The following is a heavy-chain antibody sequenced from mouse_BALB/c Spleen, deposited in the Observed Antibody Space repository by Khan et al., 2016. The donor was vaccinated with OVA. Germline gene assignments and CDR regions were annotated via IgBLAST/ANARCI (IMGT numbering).Heavy chain of an antibody. D-gene: IGHD1-1*01. CDR2: IWAGGST. Sequence: VQLQESGPGLVAPSQSLSITCTVSGFSLTSYGVHWVRQPPGKGLEWLGVIWAGGSTNYNSALLSRLSISKDNSKSQVFLKMNSLQTDDTAMYYGARDTTVESYWYFDVWGAGTTVTVSS. CDR3: ARDTTVESYWYFDV. V-gene: IGHV2-9*02. CDR1: GFSLTSYG. J-gene: IGHJ1*01.